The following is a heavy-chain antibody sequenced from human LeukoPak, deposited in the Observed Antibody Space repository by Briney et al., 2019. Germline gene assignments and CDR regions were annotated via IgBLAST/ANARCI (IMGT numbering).Heavy chain of an antibody. V-gene: IGHV3-30*02. CDR1: GFSFSSYG. CDR2: IRSDGSNK. Sequence: GGSLRLSCAGSGFSFSSYGMHWVRQAPGKGLEWMAFIRSDGSNKYYADSVKGRFTISRDNAKNSLYLQMNSLRAEDTAVYYCARPQATWAFDIWGQGTMVTVSS. J-gene: IGHJ3*02. CDR3: ARPQATWAFDI.